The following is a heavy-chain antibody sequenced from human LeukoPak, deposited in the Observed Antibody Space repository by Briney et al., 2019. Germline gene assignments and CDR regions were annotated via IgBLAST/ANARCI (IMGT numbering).Heavy chain of an antibody. CDR3: ARDPTQWLRYGYFDY. CDR1: GGSINSYY. V-gene: IGHV4-59*12. CDR2: IYHSGST. Sequence: PSETLSLTCTVSGGSINSYYWSWIRQPPGKGLEWIGYIYHSGSTYYNPSLKSRVTISVDRSKNQFSLKLSSVTAADTAVYYCARDPTQWLRYGYFDYWGQGTLVTVSS. J-gene: IGHJ4*02. D-gene: IGHD5-12*01.